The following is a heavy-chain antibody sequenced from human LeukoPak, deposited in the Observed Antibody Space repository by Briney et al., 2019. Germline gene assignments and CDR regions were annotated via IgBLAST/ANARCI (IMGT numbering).Heavy chain of an antibody. CDR2: IYSGGST. V-gene: IGHV3-53*01. CDR1: GFTVSSNY. D-gene: IGHD3-10*01. CDR3: ARDRGSGEFDY. J-gene: IGHJ4*02. Sequence: GGSLRLSCAASGFTVSSNYMSWVRQAPGKGLEWVSVIYSGGSTYYADSVKGRFTISRDNSKNTLYFQMNSLRAEDTAVYYCARDRGSGEFDYWGQGTLVTVSS.